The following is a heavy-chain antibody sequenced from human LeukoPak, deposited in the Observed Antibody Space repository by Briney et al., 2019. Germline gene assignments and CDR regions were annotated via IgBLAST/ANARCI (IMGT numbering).Heavy chain of an antibody. CDR2: ISAYNGNT. CDR1: GYSFSSYG. V-gene: IGHV1-18*01. Sequence: VASVKVSCKASGYSFSSYGISWVRQAPGQGLEWMGWISAYNGNTNYAQKLQGRVTMTTDTSTSTAYMELRSLRSDGTAVYYCARVGIIAETYAFDIWGQGTMVTVSS. J-gene: IGHJ3*02. CDR3: ARVGIIAETYAFDI. D-gene: IGHD3-16*02.